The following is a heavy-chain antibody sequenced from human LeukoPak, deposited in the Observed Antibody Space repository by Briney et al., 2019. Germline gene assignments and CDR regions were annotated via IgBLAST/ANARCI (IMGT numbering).Heavy chain of an antibody. V-gene: IGHV4-39*07. D-gene: IGHD6-13*01. J-gene: IGHJ5*02. Sequence: SETLSLTCTVSGGSISSINYYWGWIRQPPGRGLEWIGSIYYSGSTYYNPSLKSRFTISVDTSKNQFSLKESSVTAADTAVYYCASRIKTAGGWFDPWGQGTLVTVSS. CDR2: IYYSGST. CDR1: GGSISSINYY. CDR3: ASRIKTAGGWFDP.